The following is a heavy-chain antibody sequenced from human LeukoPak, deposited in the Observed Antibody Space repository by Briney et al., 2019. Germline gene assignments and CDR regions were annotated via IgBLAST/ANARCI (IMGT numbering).Heavy chain of an antibody. V-gene: IGHV3-15*07. CDR2: IKTKTDGGTA. Sequence: PGGSLRLSCAASGYTFSNAWMNWVRQAPGKGLEWVGRIKTKTDGGTADYAAPVKGRFTISRDDSKNTLSLQMNSLRTEDTALYYCTTDRGSGLGASDYWGQGTLVTVSS. CDR1: GYTFSNAW. D-gene: IGHD3-10*01. CDR3: TTDRGSGLGASDY. J-gene: IGHJ4*02.